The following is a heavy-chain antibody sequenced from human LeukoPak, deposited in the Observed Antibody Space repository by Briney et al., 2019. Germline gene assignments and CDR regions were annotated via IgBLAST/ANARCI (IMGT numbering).Heavy chain of an antibody. CDR3: VKFVYIELKSYEPIDY. Sequence: GGSLRLSCSASGFTFSSYAMHWVRQAPGKGLEYVSAISSNGGSTYYADSVKGRFTISRDNSKNTLYLQMSSLRAEDTAVYYCVKFVYIELKSYEPIDYWGQGTLVTVSS. CDR2: ISSNGGST. D-gene: IGHD2-8*01. V-gene: IGHV3-64D*06. CDR1: GFTFSSYA. J-gene: IGHJ4*02.